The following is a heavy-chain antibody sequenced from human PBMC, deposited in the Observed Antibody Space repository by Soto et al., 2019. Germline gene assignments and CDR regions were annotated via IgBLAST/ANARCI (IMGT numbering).Heavy chain of an antibody. Sequence: QVQLVQSGAEVKKPGSSVKVSCKAYGGTFSSYAISWVRQAPGQGLELIGGIIPIFGTANYAQKFQGRVTISADESTSTAYMELSSRRSEDTAVYYWAGGGGGLAAAGIYWFDPWGQGTLVTVSS. V-gene: IGHV1-69*01. CDR2: IIPIFGTA. J-gene: IGHJ5*02. CDR1: GGTFSSYA. D-gene: IGHD6-13*01. CDR3: AGGGGGLAAAGIYWFDP.